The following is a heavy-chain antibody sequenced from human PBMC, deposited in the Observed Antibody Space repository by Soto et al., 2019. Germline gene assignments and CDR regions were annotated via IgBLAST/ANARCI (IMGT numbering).Heavy chain of an antibody. D-gene: IGHD5-18*01. CDR1: GGSISSSSYY. CDR3: AGRKLWLLHAFDI. CDR2: IYYSGST. J-gene: IGHJ3*02. Sequence: PSETLSLTCTVSGGSISSSSYYWDWIRQPPGKGLEWIGSIYYSGSTYYNPSLKSRVTISVDTSKNQFSLKLSSVTAADTAVYYCAGRKLWLLHAFDIWGQGTMVTVSS. V-gene: IGHV4-39*01.